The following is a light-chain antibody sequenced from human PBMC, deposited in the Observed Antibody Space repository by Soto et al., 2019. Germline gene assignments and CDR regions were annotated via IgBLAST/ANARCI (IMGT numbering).Light chain of an antibody. CDR2: EVS. V-gene: IGLV2-14*01. J-gene: IGLJ3*02. CDR3: SSYTTSGTPV. CDR1: SSDVGGYNY. Sequence: QSALTQPASVAGSPGQSITISCTGTSSDVGGYNYLSWYQQHPGKAPKVMIYEVSNRTAGVSNHLSCSKSGNTACLTISGHQAVAEDDEFRSSYTTSGTPVFGGGTKLTVL.